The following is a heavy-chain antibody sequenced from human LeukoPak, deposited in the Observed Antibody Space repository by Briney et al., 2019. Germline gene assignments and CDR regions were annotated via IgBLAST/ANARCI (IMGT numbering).Heavy chain of an antibody. J-gene: IGHJ4*02. CDR3: ARAITMIVVVTDYLDY. CDR1: GFTFSSYA. Sequence: GGSLRLSCAASGFTFSSYAMHWVRQAPGKGLEWVAVISYDGSNKYYADSVKGRFTISRDNSKNTLYLQMNSLRAEDTAVYYCARAITMIVVVTDYLDYWGQGTLVTVSS. CDR2: ISYDGSNK. V-gene: IGHV3-30-3*01. D-gene: IGHD3-22*01.